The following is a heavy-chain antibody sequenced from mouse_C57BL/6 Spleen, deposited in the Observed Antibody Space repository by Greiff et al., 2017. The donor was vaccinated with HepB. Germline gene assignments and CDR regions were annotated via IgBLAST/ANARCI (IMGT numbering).Heavy chain of an antibody. Sequence: EVKVVESGGDLVKPGGSLKLSCAASGFTFSSYGMSWVRQTPDKRLEWVATISSGGSYTYYPDSVKGRFTISRDNAKNTLYLQMSSLKSEDTAMYYCARPSYSNYVRAWFAYWGQGTLVTVSA. V-gene: IGHV5-6*01. CDR3: ARPSYSNYVRAWFAY. CDR2: ISSGGSYT. D-gene: IGHD2-5*01. J-gene: IGHJ3*01. CDR1: GFTFSSYG.